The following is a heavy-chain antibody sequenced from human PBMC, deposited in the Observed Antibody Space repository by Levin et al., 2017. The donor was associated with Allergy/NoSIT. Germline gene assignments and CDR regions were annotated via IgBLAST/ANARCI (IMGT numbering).Heavy chain of an antibody. J-gene: IGHJ4*02. CDR3: ASDDTNTRSGDYLDY. CDR2: INTDGSTT. CDR1: GFTFGTYW. V-gene: IGHV3-74*01. D-gene: IGHD4-17*01. Sequence: GGSLRLSCAASGFTFGTYWMHWVRQAPGKGLVWVSRINTDGSTTNYAESVKGRFTISRDNARNTRYLQMNSLRAEDTAVYYCASDDTNTRSGDYLDYWGQGALVTVSS.